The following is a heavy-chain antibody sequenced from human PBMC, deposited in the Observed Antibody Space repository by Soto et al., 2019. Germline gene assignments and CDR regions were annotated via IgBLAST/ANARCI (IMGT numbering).Heavy chain of an antibody. V-gene: IGHV1-8*02. CDR2: MNPNSGNT. CDR3: ARGLERRWGYYYYGMDV. Sequence: AASVKVSCKASGYTFTGYYMHWVRQATGQGLEWMGWMNPNSGNTGYAQKFQGRVTMTRNTSISTAYMELSSLRSEDTAVYYCARGLERRWGYYYYGMDVWGQGTTVTV. J-gene: IGHJ6*02. CDR1: GYTFTGYY. D-gene: IGHD1-1*01.